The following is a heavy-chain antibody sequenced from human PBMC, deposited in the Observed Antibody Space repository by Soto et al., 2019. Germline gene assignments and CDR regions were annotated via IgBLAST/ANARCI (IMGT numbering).Heavy chain of an antibody. Sequence: PVGSLRLSCAASGFTFSSYAMSWVRQAPGKGLEWVSAISGSGGSTYYADSVKGRFTISRDNSKNTLYLQMNSLRAEDTAVYYCAKEYCSGGSCYSGVYYFDYWGQGTLVTVSS. D-gene: IGHD2-15*01. CDR2: ISGSGGST. J-gene: IGHJ4*02. V-gene: IGHV3-23*01. CDR1: GFTFSSYA. CDR3: AKEYCSGGSCYSGVYYFDY.